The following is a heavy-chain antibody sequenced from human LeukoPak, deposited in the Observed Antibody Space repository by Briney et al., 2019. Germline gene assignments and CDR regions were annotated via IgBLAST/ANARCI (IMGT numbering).Heavy chain of an antibody. CDR3: TRKGSQWDFLVDY. V-gene: IGHV3-7*01. CDR1: GFSFSRYW. J-gene: IGHJ4*02. D-gene: IGHD2/OR15-2a*01. CDR2: IKPDGSEI. Sequence: GGSLRLSCEASGFSFSRYWMSWVRQVPVRGLEWVANIKPDGSEIYYVDSVKGRFTISRDNAENSLYLQMDSLTAEDTAVYYCTRKGSQWDFLVDYWGQGTRVTVSP.